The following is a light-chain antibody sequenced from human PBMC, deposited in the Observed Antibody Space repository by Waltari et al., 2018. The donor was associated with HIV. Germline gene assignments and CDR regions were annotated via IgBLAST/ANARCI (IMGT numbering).Light chain of an antibody. Sequence: QSALTQPRSVSGSPGQSLTISCTGTSRAVGGYNYVSWYQQHPGKAPKLMIYDVTKRPSGVPDRFSGSKSGNTASLTISALRAEDEADYFCSSYSARGFVAFGGGTKVTVL. V-gene: IGLV2-11*01. CDR2: DVT. CDR1: SRAVGGYNY. J-gene: IGLJ3*02. CDR3: SSYSARGFVA.